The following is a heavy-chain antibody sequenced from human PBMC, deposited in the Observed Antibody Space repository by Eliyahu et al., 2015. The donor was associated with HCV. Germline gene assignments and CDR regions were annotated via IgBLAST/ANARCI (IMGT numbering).Heavy chain of an antibody. D-gene: IGHD3-10*01. V-gene: IGHV4-59*01. J-gene: IGHJ3*02. CDR3: AKASLLWFGELGAFDI. CDR1: GGXISSYY. Sequence: QVQLQESGPGLVKPSETLXLTCTVXGGXISSYYWSWIRQPPGKGLEWIGYIYXSGSTNYNPSLKSRVTISVDTSKNQFSLKLSSVTAADTAVYYCAKASLLWFGELGAFDIWGQGTMVTVSS. CDR2: IYXSGST.